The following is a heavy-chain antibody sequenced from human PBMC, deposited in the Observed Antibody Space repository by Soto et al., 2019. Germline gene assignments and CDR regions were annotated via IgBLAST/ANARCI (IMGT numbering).Heavy chain of an antibody. J-gene: IGHJ4*02. D-gene: IGHD6-19*01. CDR2: IWYDGSNK. CDR3: ARGYSSQSSSCDY. V-gene: IGHV3-33*01. Sequence: QVQLVESGGGVVQPGRSLRLSCAASGFAFRSYGMHWVRQAPGKGLEWVAVIWYDGSNKYYADSVKGRFTISRDNSKNTMYLQMNSLRAEDTAVYYCARGYSSQSSSCDYWGQGTLVTVSS. CDR1: GFAFRSYG.